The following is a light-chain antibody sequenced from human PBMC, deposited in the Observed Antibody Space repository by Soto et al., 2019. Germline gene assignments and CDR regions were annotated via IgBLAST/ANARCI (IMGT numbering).Light chain of an antibody. Sequence: DIQMTQSPSTLSASVGDRVTITCRASQSISSWLAWYQQKPGKAPKLLIFDASTLASGVPLRFSGSGSGTEFILTISSLQPDDFATYYCQQYSRYSAFGQGTKVEMK. J-gene: IGKJ1*01. CDR2: DAS. CDR1: QSISSW. V-gene: IGKV1-5*01. CDR3: QQYSRYSA.